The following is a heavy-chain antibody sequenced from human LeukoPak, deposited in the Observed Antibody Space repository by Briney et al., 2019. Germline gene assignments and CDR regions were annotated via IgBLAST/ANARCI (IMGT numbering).Heavy chain of an antibody. D-gene: IGHD5-12*01. J-gene: IGHJ4*02. CDR1: GVTFSSYE. CDR3: ARDHIVAMCWS. V-gene: IGHV3-21*01. Sequence: GGPLRLSCAASGVTFSSYEMNWVRQAPGKGVEWVSSISSSSIYIYYADAVKGRFTISRDNAKNSLYLQMNSLRAEDTAVYYCARDHIVAMCWSWGQGTLVTVSS. CDR2: ISSSSIYI.